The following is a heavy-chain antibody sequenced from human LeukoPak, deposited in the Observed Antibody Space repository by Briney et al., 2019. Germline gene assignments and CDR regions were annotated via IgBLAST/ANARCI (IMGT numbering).Heavy chain of an antibody. CDR1: GFTFSSYG. CDR3: ANLLPPRGDPPPFDY. Sequence: GGSLRLSCAASGFTFSSYGMHWVRQAPGKGLEWVAVISYDGSNKYYADSVKGRFTISRDNSKNTLYLQMNSLRAEDTAVYYCANLLPPRGDPPPFDYWGQGTLVTVSS. D-gene: IGHD3-22*01. J-gene: IGHJ4*02. V-gene: IGHV3-30*18. CDR2: ISYDGSNK.